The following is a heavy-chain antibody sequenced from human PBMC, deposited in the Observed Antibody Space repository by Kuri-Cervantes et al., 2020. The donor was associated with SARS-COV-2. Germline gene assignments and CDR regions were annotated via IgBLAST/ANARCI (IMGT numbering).Heavy chain of an antibody. CDR2: IYPGDSNT. CDR3: ARHASSSWNY. D-gene: IGHD6-13*01. J-gene: IGHJ4*02. V-gene: IGHV5-51*01. CDR1: GYSFTSYW. Sequence: KVSCKGSGYSFTSYWIGWVRQMPGKGLEWVGIIYPGDSNTRYSPSFQGQVTISADKSISTAYLQWSSLKASDTAMYYCARHASSSWNYWGQGILVTVSS.